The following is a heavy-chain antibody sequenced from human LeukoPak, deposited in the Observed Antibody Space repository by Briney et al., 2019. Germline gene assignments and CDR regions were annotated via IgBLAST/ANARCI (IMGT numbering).Heavy chain of an antibody. CDR1: GGSFSGYY. V-gene: IGHV4-34*01. Sequence: SETLSLTCAVYGGSFSGYYWSWIRQPPGKGPGWIGEINHSGSTNYNPSLKSRVTISVDTSKNQFSLKLSSVTAADTAVYYCARRLGGGYDILTGPGKTGFDYWGQGTLVTVSS. CDR2: INHSGST. J-gene: IGHJ4*02. CDR3: ARRLGGGYDILTGPGKTGFDY. D-gene: IGHD3-9*01.